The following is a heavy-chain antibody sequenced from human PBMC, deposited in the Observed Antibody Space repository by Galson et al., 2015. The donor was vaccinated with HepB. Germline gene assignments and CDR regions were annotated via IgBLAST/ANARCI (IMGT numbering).Heavy chain of an antibody. CDR1: GFIFSYYH. D-gene: IGHD7-27*01. J-gene: IGHJ4*02. CDR2: ISSDSTYT. Sequence: SLRLSCAASGFIFSYYHMNWVRQAPGKGLEWVASISSDSTYTYCADSLKGRFTISRDNAKKSLYLQMNSLRAEDTAVYYCVRDPPLGTPFDHWGQGTQVTVSS. CDR3: VRDPPLGTPFDH. V-gene: IGHV3-21*01.